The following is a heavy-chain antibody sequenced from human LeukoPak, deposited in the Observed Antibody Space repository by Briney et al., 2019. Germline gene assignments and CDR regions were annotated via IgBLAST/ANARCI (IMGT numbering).Heavy chain of an antibody. CDR1: GFMFSSYW. CDR2: VNSDGRST. D-gene: IGHD2-21*01. V-gene: IGHV3-74*01. Sequence: GGSLRLSCAASGFMFSSYWMHWVRQAPGKGLVWVSRVNSDGRSTSHADSVKGRFTMSRDNARDTLYLQMNSLRAEDTAVYYCARGPLSGGAIQFDYWGQGTLVTVSS. CDR3: ARGPLSGGAIQFDY. J-gene: IGHJ4*02.